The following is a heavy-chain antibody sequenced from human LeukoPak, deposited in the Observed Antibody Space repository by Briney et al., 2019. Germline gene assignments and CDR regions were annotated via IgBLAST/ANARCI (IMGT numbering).Heavy chain of an antibody. CDR2: INHSGST. D-gene: IGHD6-19*01. V-gene: IGHV4-34*01. J-gene: IGHJ4*02. CDR3: ARVGPYSSGLQLFDY. Sequence: PSETLSLTCAVYGGSFSGYYWSWIRQPPGKGLEWIGEINHSGSTNYNPSLKSRVTISVDTSKNQFSLKLSSVTAADTAVYYCARVGPYSSGLQLFDYWGQGTLVTVSS. CDR1: GGSFSGYY.